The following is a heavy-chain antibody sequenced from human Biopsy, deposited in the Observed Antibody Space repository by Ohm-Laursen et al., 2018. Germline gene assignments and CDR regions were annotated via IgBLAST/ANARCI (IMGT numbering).Heavy chain of an antibody. Sequence: TLSLTCAVYGGSFSGYYWSWIRQPPGKGLEWIGYMYYSGSTKYSPSLKNRVTVSFDTSRNQFSLKLTSMTPADTAVYYCVRGRSPATYWGQGALVIVSS. J-gene: IGHJ4*02. CDR3: VRGRSPATY. CDR1: GGSFSGYY. V-gene: IGHV4-59*01. CDR2: MYYSGST. D-gene: IGHD3-16*01.